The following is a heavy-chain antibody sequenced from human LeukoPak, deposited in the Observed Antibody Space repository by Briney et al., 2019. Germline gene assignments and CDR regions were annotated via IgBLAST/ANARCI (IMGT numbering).Heavy chain of an antibody. J-gene: IGHJ4*02. Sequence: GGSLRLSCAASGFSFSTSEMNWVRQAPGKGLQWVSSITSSSSHIYYADPVKGRFTISRDNAKNSLYLQMNSLRAEDTAVYYCARVRATVTPFDYWGQGTLVTVSS. CDR3: ARVRATVTPFDY. D-gene: IGHD4-17*01. CDR2: ITSSSSHI. V-gene: IGHV3-21*01. CDR1: GFSFSTSE.